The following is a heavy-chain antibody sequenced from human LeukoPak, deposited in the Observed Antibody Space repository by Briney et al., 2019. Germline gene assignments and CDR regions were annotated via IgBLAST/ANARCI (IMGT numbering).Heavy chain of an antibody. CDR1: GFTCDDYV. Sequence: PGGSLRLSCAASGFTCDDYVMNWLRQAPGKGLEWVSGINWNGGSTGYADSVKGRFTISRDNAKKSLYLQMNSLRGEDTALYYCARGSYDSVGYYYFDYWGQGTLVTVSS. J-gene: IGHJ4*02. CDR3: ARGSYDSVGYYYFDY. CDR2: INWNGGST. D-gene: IGHD3-22*01. V-gene: IGHV3-20*04.